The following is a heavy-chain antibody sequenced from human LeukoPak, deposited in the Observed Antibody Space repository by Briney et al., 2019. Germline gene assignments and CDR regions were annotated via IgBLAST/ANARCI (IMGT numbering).Heavy chain of an antibody. CDR2: IYTSGST. CDR3: ARGRVEMATIDFDY. J-gene: IGHJ4*02. V-gene: IGHV4-4*07. CDR1: GGSIRSYY. Sequence: SETLSLTCTVSGGSIRSYYWSWIRQPAGKGLEWIGRIYTSGSTNYNPSLKSRVTMSVDTSKNQFSLKLNSVTAADTAMYYCARGRVEMATIDFDYWGQGTLVTVSS. D-gene: IGHD5-24*01.